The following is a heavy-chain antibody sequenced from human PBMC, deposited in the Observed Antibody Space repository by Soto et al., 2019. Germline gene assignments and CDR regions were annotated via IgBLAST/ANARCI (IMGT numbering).Heavy chain of an antibody. CDR1: GYTFTSYY. CDR3: ARESPPMSPYNWNHGWNWFDS. J-gene: IGHJ5*01. CDR2: INPSGGSA. D-gene: IGHD1-20*01. V-gene: IGHV1-46*01. Sequence: ASVKVSCKASGYTFTSYYMHWVRQAPGQGLEWMGIINPSGGSASYAQKFQGRVTMTRDTSTSTVYMELSSLRSEDTAVYYCARESPPMSPYNWNHGWNWFDSWGQGTLVTVSS.